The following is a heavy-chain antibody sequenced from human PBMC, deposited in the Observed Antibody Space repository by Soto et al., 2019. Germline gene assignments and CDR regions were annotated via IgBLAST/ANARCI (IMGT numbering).Heavy chain of an antibody. CDR1: GGTFSSYA. V-gene: IGHV1-69*13. CDR2: IIPIFGTA. D-gene: IGHD1-1*01. J-gene: IGHJ5*02. Sequence: SVKVSCKASGGTFSSYAISWVRQAPGQGLEWMGGIIPIFGTANYAQKFQGRVTITADESTSTAYMELSSLRSEDTAVYYCAREGWGYKWTQNWFDRCAEATLGTVS. CDR3: AREGWGYKWTQNWFDR.